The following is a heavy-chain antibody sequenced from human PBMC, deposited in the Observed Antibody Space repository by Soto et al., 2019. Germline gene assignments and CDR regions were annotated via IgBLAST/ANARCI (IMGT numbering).Heavy chain of an antibody. CDR2: IYYSGST. CDR3: ARSYDFWSGYLGTSWFDP. J-gene: IGHJ5*02. D-gene: IGHD3-3*01. V-gene: IGHV4-59*01. Sequence: SETLSLTCTVSGCSIRSYYWSWIRQPPGKGLEWIGYIYYSGSTNYNPSLKSRVTISVDTSKNQFSLKLSSVTAADTAVYYCARSYDFWSGYLGTSWFDPWGQGTLVTVSS. CDR1: GCSIRSYY.